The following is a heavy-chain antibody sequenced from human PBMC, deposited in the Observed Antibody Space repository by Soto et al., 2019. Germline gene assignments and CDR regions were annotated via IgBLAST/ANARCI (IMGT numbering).Heavy chain of an antibody. CDR2: IYYSGST. Sequence: PSETLSLTCTVSGGSISSYYWSWIRQPPGKGLEWIGYIYYSGSTNYNPSLKSRVTISVDTSKNQFSLKLSSVTAADTAVYYCARAGFYDFWSGYPNWFYPCGQGTLVTVSS. D-gene: IGHD3-3*01. CDR3: ARAGFYDFWSGYPNWFYP. V-gene: IGHV4-59*01. CDR1: GGSISSYY. J-gene: IGHJ5*02.